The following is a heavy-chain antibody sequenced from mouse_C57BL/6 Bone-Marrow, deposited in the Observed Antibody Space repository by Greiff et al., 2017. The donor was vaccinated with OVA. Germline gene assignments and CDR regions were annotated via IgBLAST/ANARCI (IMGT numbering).Heavy chain of an antibody. J-gene: IGHJ2*01. D-gene: IGHD2-5*01. V-gene: IGHV1-26*01. CDR1: GYTFTDYY. CDR3: ARAYSNYVDY. CDR2: INPNNGGT. Sequence: EVKLMESGPELVKPGASVKISCKASGYTFTDYYMNWVKQSHGKSLEWIGDINPNNGGTSYNQKFKGKATLTVDKSSSTAYMELRSLTSEDSAVYYCARAYSNYVDYWGQGTTLTVSS.